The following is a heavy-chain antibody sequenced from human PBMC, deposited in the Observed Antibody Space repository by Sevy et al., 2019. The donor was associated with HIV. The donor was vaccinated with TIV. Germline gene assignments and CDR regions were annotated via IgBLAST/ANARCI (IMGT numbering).Heavy chain of an antibody. CDR3: ARDPGLKEENDYYGMDV. D-gene: IGHD1-1*01. CDR2: TFYRSRWYH. J-gene: IGHJ6*02. V-gene: IGHV6-1*01. Sequence: SQTLSLTCAISGDSVSSDSSTWNWIRLSPSRGLEWLGRTFYRSRWYHDYAVSLKSRISINPETSKNQFSLRLKSVTLEDTAIYCCARDPGLKEENDYYGMDVWGQGTTVTVSS. CDR1: GDSVSSDSST.